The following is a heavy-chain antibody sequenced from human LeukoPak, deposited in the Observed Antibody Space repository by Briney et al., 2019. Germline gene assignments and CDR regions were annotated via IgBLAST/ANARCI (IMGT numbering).Heavy chain of an antibody. D-gene: IGHD6-13*01. V-gene: IGHV3-53*05. CDR2: IYSGGST. Sequence: GGSLRLSCAASGFTVSSNYMSWVRQAPGKGLEWVSVIYSGGSTYYADSVKGRFTISRDNSKNTLYLQMNSLRAEDMAVYYCARESASSSWYPKFDYWGQGTLVTVSS. CDR1: GFTVSSNY. CDR3: ARESASSSWYPKFDY. J-gene: IGHJ4*02.